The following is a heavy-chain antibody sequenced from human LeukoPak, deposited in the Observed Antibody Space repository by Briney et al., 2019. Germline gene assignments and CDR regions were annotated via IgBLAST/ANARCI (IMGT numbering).Heavy chain of an antibody. D-gene: IGHD3-10*01. J-gene: IGHJ5*02. CDR2: IYYSGST. CDR3: ARDSPRGSGSYFNWFDP. V-gene: IGHV4-59*06. Sequence: SETLSLTCTVSGGSISSYYWSWIRQHPGKGLEWIGYIYYSGSTYYNPSLKSRVTISVDTSKNQFSLKLSSVTAADTAVYYCARDSPRGSGSYFNWFDPWGQGTLVTVSS. CDR1: GGSISSYY.